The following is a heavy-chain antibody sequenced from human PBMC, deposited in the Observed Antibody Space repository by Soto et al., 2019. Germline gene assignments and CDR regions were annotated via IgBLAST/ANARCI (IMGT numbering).Heavy chain of an antibody. Sequence: ASVKVSCKPSGYSFIANYIHWVRQAPGQGLEWMGWSNTNSGGTKYAQKFQGRVTMTRDMSISTAYMELTTLTLDDTAVYYCARGSGSSWFDYWGQGTRVTVSS. D-gene: IGHD6-25*01. CDR1: GYSFIANY. V-gene: IGHV1-2*02. CDR2: SNTNSGGT. J-gene: IGHJ4*02. CDR3: ARGSGSSWFDY.